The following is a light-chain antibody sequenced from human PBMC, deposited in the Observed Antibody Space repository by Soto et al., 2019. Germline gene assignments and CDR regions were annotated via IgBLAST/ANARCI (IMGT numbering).Light chain of an antibody. Sequence: DIQMTQSPSTLSGSVGDRVTITCRASQTISSWLAWYQQKPGKAPKLLIYDASSLQSGVPSRFSGSGSGTDFTLTISSLQPADFATYYCQQSYSTPQTFGQGTKVDIK. CDR2: DAS. CDR3: QQSYSTPQT. CDR1: QTISSW. V-gene: IGKV1-39*01. J-gene: IGKJ1*01.